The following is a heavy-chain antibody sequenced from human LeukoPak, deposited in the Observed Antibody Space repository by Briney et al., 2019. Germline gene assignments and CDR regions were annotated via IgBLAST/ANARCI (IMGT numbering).Heavy chain of an antibody. J-gene: IGHJ4*02. Sequence: ASVKVSCKASGYSFSTYTMNWVRQAPGQRLEWMGWINAGNGNTKYSQKFQGRVTVTRDTSASTAYMEMRSLRSEDTAVYYCAREIDRDDYNRFFDYWGQGTLVTVSS. CDR1: GYSFSTYT. CDR2: INAGNGNT. CDR3: AREIDRDDYNRFFDY. V-gene: IGHV1-3*01. D-gene: IGHD5-24*01.